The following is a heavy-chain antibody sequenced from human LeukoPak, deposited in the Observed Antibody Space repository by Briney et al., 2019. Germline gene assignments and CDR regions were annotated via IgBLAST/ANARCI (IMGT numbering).Heavy chain of an antibody. CDR1: GGSFSGHY. V-gene: IGHV4-34*01. J-gene: IGHJ1*01. CDR2: INHSGST. Sequence: LSETLSLTCAVYGGSFSGHYWSWIRQPPGKGLEWIGEINHSGSTKYNSSLKSRVTISVDTSKNQSSLKLSSVTAADTAVYYCARDCRISTYYDSTTIEGYFQHWGQGTLVTVSS. D-gene: IGHD3-22*01. CDR3: ARDCRISTYYDSTTIEGYFQH.